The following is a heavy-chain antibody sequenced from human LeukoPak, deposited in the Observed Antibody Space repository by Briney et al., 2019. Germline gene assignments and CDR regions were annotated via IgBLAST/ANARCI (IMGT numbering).Heavy chain of an antibody. D-gene: IGHD4-17*01. CDR2: INPHNGGA. CDR3: ARGGAGSAYYGWDFFRFDY. CDR1: EDSFTGYY. J-gene: IGHJ4*02. V-gene: IGHV1-2*02. Sequence: ASVKVTCKASEDSFTGYYIHWVRQAPRQGPEWMGWINPHNGGAKYADRLQGRVTMTRDTSIGTAYMELSRLRSDDTAVYYCARGGAGSAYYGWDFFRFDYWGQGTLVTVSS.